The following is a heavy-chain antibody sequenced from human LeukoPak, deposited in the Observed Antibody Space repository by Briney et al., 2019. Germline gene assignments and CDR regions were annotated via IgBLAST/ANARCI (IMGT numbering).Heavy chain of an antibody. D-gene: IGHD1-26*01. V-gene: IGHV4-31*03. CDR1: GGSISSGGYY. CDR2: IYYSGST. Sequence: PSETLSLTCTVSGGSISSGGYYWSWIRQHPGKGLEWIGYIYYSGSTYYNPSLKSRVTISVDTSKNQFSLKLSSVTAADTAVYYCARVRGSYYTPYLDYWGQGTLVTVSS. CDR3: ARVRGSYYTPYLDY. J-gene: IGHJ4*02.